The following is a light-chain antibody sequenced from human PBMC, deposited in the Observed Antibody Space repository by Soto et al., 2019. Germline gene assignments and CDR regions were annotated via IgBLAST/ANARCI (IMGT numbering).Light chain of an antibody. CDR2: EVV. J-gene: IGLJ1*01. CDR1: KNDIGVYDF. V-gene: IGLV2-8*01. CDR3: KSYDGSNTYV. Sequence: QSALTQPPSASGSPGQSVTISCTGTKNDIGVYDFVSWYRHHPGKAPRLIIYEVVQRPSGVPGRFSGSKSGNTASLTVSGLQAADEADYFCKSYDGSNTYVFGSGTKVTVL.